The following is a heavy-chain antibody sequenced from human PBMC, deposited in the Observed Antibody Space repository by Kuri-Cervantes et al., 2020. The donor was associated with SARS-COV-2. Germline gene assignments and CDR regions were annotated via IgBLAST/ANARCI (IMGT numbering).Heavy chain of an antibody. D-gene: IGHD3-3*01. CDR1: GGSISSYY. CDR2: IYYSGST. J-gene: IGHJ6*03. Sequence: GSLRLSCTVSGGSISSYYWGWIRQPPGKGLEWIGSIYYSGSTYYNPSLKSRVTISVDTSKNQFSLKLSSVTAADTAVYYCARAETYYDFWSGLNYYYMDVWGKGTTVTVSS. V-gene: IGHV4-39*07. CDR3: ARAETYYDFWSGLNYYYMDV.